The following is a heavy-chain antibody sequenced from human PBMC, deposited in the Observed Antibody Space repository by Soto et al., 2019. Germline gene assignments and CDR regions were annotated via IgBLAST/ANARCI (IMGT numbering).Heavy chain of an antibody. D-gene: IGHD3-10*01. CDR2: ISAYNGNT. CDR1: GYTFTSYG. Sequence: QVQLVQSGAEVKKPGASVKVSCKASGYTFTSYGISWVRQAPGQGLEWMGWISAYNGNTNYAQKLQGRVTMTTDTSTSTAYMELRSLRSDDTAIYYCARVYRITMVRGELSEYWGQGTLVTVSS. CDR3: ARVYRITMVRGELSEY. V-gene: IGHV1-18*01. J-gene: IGHJ4*02.